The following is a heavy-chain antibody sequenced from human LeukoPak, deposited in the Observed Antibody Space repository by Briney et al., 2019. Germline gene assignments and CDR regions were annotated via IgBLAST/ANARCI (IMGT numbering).Heavy chain of an antibody. J-gene: IGHJ3*02. CDR1: GFTFSDHY. CDR2: TRNKANSYTT. D-gene: IGHD2-2*01. V-gene: IGHV3-72*01. CDR3: ARVRYCSSTTCRGAFDI. Sequence: GGSLRLSCAASGFTFSDHYMDWVRQAQGKGLEWVGRTRNKANSYTTEYAASVKGRFTISRADSENSLYLQMNSLKTEDMAVYYCARVRYCSSTTCRGAFDIWGQGTMVTVSS.